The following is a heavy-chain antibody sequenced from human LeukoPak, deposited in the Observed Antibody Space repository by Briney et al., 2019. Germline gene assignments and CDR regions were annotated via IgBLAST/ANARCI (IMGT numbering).Heavy chain of an antibody. CDR1: GASISSYY. CDR2: IYSSGSR. Sequence: SETLSLTCTVSGASISSYYWSWIRQPAGKGLEWIGRIYSSGSRNYKPSLKSRVTMPVDTSKNQFSLKLSSVTAADTAVYHCARDLVGATGFDNWGQGTLVTVSP. D-gene: IGHD1-26*01. J-gene: IGHJ4*02. CDR3: ARDLVGATGFDN. V-gene: IGHV4-4*07.